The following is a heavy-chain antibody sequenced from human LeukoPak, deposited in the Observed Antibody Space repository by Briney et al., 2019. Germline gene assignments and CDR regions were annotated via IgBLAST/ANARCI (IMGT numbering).Heavy chain of an antibody. CDR3: ARETRETGSGDHQTDAFDI. V-gene: IGHV3-74*01. D-gene: IGHD2-15*01. J-gene: IGHJ3*02. CDR1: GFTFSDYW. CDR2: INRDASRP. Sequence: GGSLRLSCAASGFTFSDYWMHWVRQAPGKGLVWVSRINRDASRPSYADSVKGRFTISRDNAKNTLYLQMNSLRVEDTALYYCARETRETGSGDHQTDAFDIWAQGTMVSVSS.